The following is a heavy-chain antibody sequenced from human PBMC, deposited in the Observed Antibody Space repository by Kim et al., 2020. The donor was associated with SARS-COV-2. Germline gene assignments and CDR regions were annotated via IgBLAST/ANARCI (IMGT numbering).Heavy chain of an antibody. CDR3: ASDSSFLWVASSYYYYGMDV. V-gene: IGHV3-11*04. J-gene: IGHJ6*02. Sequence: GGSLRLSCAASGFTFSDYYMSWIRQAPGKGLEWVSYISSSGTTIYYADSVKGRFTISRDNAKNSLYLQMNSLRAEDTAVYYCASDSSFLWVASSYYYYGMDVWGQGTTVTVSS. CDR1: GFTFSDYY. CDR2: ISSSGTTI. D-gene: IGHD6-6*01.